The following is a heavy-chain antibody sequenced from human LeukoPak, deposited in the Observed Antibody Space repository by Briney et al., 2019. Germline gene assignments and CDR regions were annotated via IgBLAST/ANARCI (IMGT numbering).Heavy chain of an antibody. V-gene: IGHV3-30*18. J-gene: IGHJ4*02. CDR3: AKDPYYDFWSGYYPTFDY. CDR1: GFIFSSYG. Sequence: PGGSLRLSCAASGFIFSSYGMHWGRQAPGKGLEWVAVISYDGGNISYTDSVKGRFTISRDNSKNTLYLQMNSLRAEDTAVYYCAKDPYYDFWSGYYPTFDYWGQGTLVTVSS. CDR2: ISYDGGNI. D-gene: IGHD3-3*01.